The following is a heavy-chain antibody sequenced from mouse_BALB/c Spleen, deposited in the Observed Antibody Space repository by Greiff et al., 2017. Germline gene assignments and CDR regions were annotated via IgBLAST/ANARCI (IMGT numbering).Heavy chain of an antibody. CDR2: INSNGGST. CDR3: ARGDYDAYWYFDV. CDR1: GFTFSSYY. Sequence: EVKLVESGGGLVKLGGSLKLSCAASGFTFSSYYMSWVRQTPEKRLELVAAINSNGGSTYYPDTVKGRFTISRDNAKNTLYLQMSSLKSEDTALYYCARGDYDAYWYFDVWGAGTTVTVSS. J-gene: IGHJ1*01. V-gene: IGHV5-6-2*01. D-gene: IGHD2-4*01.